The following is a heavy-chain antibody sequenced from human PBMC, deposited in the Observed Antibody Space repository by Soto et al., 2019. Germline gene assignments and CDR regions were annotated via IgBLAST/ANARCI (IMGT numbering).Heavy chain of an antibody. CDR3: ARDRFPGGYCSGGSCVDVDAFDI. Sequence: SETLSLTCPVSGGSISSGGYYWSWIRQHPGKGLEWIGYIYYSGSTYYNPSLKSRVTISVDTSKNQFSLKLSSVTAADTAVYYCARDRFPGGYCSGGSCVDVDAFDIWGQGTRVTVSS. CDR1: GGSISSGGYY. D-gene: IGHD2-15*01. V-gene: IGHV4-31*03. CDR2: IYYSGST. J-gene: IGHJ3*02.